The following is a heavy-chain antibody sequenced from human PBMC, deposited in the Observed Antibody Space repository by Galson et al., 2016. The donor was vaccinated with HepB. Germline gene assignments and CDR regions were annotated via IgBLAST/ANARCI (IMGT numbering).Heavy chain of an antibody. CDR1: GFTFRSYG. D-gene: IGHD4-17*01. J-gene: IGHJ6*04. CDR3: ARDGSLGPTVTTGGHGMDV. Sequence: SLRLSCAASGFTFRSYGMHWVRQAPGKGLEWVAVIWYDGSNKYYADSVKGRFTISRDNSKNTLYLQMNSLRAEDTAVYYCARDGSLGPTVTTGGHGMDVWGEGTAVTGSS. V-gene: IGHV3-33*01. CDR2: IWYDGSNK.